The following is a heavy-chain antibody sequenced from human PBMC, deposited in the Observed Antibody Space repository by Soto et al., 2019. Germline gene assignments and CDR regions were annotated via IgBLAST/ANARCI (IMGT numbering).Heavy chain of an antibody. J-gene: IGHJ5*02. CDR3: ARQYSWFDP. V-gene: IGHV4-39*01. CDR2: IYYSGST. CDR1: GGSISSSSYY. Sequence: SETLSLTCTVSGGSISSSSYYWGWIRQPPGKGLEWIGSIYYSGSTYYNPSLKSRVTISVDTSKNQFSLKLSSVTAADTAVYYCARQYSWFDPWGQGTLVTGSS. D-gene: IGHD5-12*01.